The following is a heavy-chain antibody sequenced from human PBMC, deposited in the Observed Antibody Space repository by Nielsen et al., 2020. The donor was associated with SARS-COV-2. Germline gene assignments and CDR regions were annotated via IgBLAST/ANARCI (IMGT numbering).Heavy chain of an antibody. CDR2: ISGSGGST. CDR1: GFTVSSNY. V-gene: IGHV3-23*01. D-gene: IGHD6-13*01. Sequence: GESLKISCAASGFTVSSNYMSWVRQAPGKGLEWVSAISGSGGSTYYADSVKGRFTISRDNSKNTLYLQMNSLRAEDTAVYYCAKGYSPDYWGQGTLVTVSS. CDR3: AKGYSPDY. J-gene: IGHJ4*02.